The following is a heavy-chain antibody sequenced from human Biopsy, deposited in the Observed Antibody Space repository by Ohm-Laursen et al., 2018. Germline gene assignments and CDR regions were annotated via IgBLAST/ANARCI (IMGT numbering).Heavy chain of an antibody. J-gene: IGHJ4*02. CDR2: IYDRGSTA. Sequence: SQTLSLTCTVSGDSVSSGSFYWTWIRPPPGQGLEYIGYIYDRGSTANYNPSLESRVTMSVDMPKNQFSLKLSSVTAADTAIYYCARGMRSSGWPFFDSWGQGTLVTVSS. CDR1: GDSVSSGSFY. D-gene: IGHD6-19*01. V-gene: IGHV4-61*01. CDR3: ARGMRSSGWPFFDS.